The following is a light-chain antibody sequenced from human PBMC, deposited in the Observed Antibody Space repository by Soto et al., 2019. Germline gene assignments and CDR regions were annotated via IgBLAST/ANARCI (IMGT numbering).Light chain of an antibody. J-gene: IGKJ1*01. V-gene: IGKV1-5*03. CDR2: KAS. CDR3: QHYNTYPWT. Sequence: DIQTTQSPSSLSASVGDRVTITCRASQSISSWLAWYQQKPGKAPNLLIHKASHLESGVPSRFSGSGSGTEFTLTISSLQPGDFATYYCQHYNTYPWTFGQATKVDIK. CDR1: QSISSW.